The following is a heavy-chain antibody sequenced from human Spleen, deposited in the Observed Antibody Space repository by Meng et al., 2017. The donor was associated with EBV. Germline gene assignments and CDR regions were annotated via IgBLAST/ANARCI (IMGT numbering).Heavy chain of an antibody. CDR1: DGSFSAFY. V-gene: IGHV4-34*01. CDR2: INHSGST. CDR3: AIGVTLVRGY. D-gene: IGHD3-10*01. Sequence: QGQIQQWGAGLLKPSETLSLTCAVYDGSFSAFYWNWFRQSPGKGLEWIGEINHSGSTNYNPSLKSRVTMSVDTSKNQFSLKLSSLTAADMAMYYCAIGVTLVRGYWGQGTLVTASS. J-gene: IGHJ4*02.